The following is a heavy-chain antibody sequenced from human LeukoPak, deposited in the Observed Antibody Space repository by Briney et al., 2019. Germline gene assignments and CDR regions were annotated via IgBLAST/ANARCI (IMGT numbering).Heavy chain of an antibody. D-gene: IGHD3-10*01. CDR1: GYTFTGYY. Sequence: RASVKVSCKASGYTFTGYYMHWVRQAPGQGLEWMGWINPNSGGTNYAQKFQGRVTMTRDTSISTAYMELSRLRSDDTAVYYCARGESLLWFRESIEYFQHWGQGTLVTVSS. V-gene: IGHV1-2*02. J-gene: IGHJ1*01. CDR3: ARGESLLWFRESIEYFQH. CDR2: INPNSGGT.